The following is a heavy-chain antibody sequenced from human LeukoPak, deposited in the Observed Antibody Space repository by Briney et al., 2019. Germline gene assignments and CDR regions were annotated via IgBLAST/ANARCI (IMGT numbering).Heavy chain of an antibody. D-gene: IGHD5-18*01. V-gene: IGHV4-59*01. Sequence: SETLSLTCTVSGGSISSYYWSWIRQPPGKGLEWIGYIYYSGSTNYNPSLKSRVTISVDTSKNQFSLKLSSVTAADTAVYYCARGRSDTAMALDYWGQGTLVTVSS. J-gene: IGHJ4*02. CDR2: IYYSGST. CDR1: GGSISSYY. CDR3: ARGRSDTAMALDY.